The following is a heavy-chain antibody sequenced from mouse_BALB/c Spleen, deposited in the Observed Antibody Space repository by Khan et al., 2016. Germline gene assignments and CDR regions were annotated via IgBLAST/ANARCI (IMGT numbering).Heavy chain of an antibody. V-gene: IGHV1-54*01. CDR1: GYAFTNYL. Sequence: QVQLQQSGAELVRPGTSVKVSCKASGYAFTNYLIEWVKQRPGQGLEWIGVINPGSGGTNYNEKFKGKATLTADKSSSTAYMQLSSLTSDDSADYCCARYDGNYYAMDYWGQGTSVTVSS. D-gene: IGHD2-3*01. J-gene: IGHJ4*01. CDR2: INPGSGGT. CDR3: ARYDGNYYAMDY.